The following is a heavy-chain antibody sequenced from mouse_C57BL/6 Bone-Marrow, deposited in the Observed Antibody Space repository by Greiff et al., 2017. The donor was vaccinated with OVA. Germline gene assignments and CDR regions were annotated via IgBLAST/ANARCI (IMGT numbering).Heavy chain of an antibody. J-gene: IGHJ3*01. D-gene: IGHD1-1*01. CDR1: GYSFTGYF. V-gene: IGHV1-20*01. CDR2: INPYNGDT. CDR3: AGYDYGSSYVEAY. Sequence: VQLQQSGPELVKPGDSVKISCKASGYSFTGYFMNWVMQSHGKSLEWIGRINPYNGDTFYNQKFKGQATLTGDKSSSTAHMEFRSLTSEDSAVYYCAGYDYGSSYVEAYWGQGTLVTVSA.